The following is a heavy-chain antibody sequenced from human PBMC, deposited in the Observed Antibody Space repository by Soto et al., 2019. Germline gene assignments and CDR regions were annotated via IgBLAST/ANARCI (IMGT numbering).Heavy chain of an antibody. CDR1: GGSISSSSYY. V-gene: IGHV4-39*02. CDR2: IYYSGST. Sequence: QLQLQESGPGLVKPSETLSLTCTVSGGSISSSSYYWGWIRQPPGKGLEWIGSIYYSGSTYYNPSLKSRVTISADTSKNQFSLKLSSVTAADTAVYYCARDPRYYYDSSGYYPNPTNWYFDLWGRGTLVTVSS. J-gene: IGHJ2*01. CDR3: ARDPRYYYDSSGYYPNPTNWYFDL. D-gene: IGHD3-22*01.